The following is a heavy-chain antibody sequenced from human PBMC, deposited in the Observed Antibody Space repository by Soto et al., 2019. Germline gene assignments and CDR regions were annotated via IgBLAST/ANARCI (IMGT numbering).Heavy chain of an antibody. D-gene: IGHD3-10*01. Sequence: QVQLQESGPGLVKPSQTLSLTCTVSGGSISSGDYYWSWIRQPPGKGLEWIGYIYYSGSTYYNPSLKSRVTISVDTSKNQFSLKLSSVTAADTAVYYCARDRHITMVRGLFDRITETTGWFDPWGQGTLVTVSS. CDR1: GGSISSGDYY. J-gene: IGHJ5*02. V-gene: IGHV4-30-4*01. CDR3: ARDRHITMVRGLFDRITETTGWFDP. CDR2: IYYSGST.